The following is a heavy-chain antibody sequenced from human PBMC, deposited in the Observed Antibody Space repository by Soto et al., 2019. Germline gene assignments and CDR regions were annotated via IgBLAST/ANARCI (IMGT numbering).Heavy chain of an antibody. J-gene: IGHJ5*02. CDR3: ARVGYCTNGVCPTTWFAP. V-gene: IGHV4-34*01. CDR2: INHSGST. CDR1: GGSFSGYY. Sequence: SETLSLTCAVYGGSFSGYYWSWIRQPPGKGLEWIGEINHSGSTNYNPSLKSRVTISVDTSKNQFSLKLSSVTAADTAVYYCARVGYCTNGVCPTTWFAPSGQGTLVT. D-gene: IGHD2-8*01.